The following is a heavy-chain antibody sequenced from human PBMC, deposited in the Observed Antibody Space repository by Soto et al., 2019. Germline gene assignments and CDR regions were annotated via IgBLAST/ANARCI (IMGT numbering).Heavy chain of an antibody. CDR2: ISGSGGSP. V-gene: IGHV3-23*01. CDR1: GFTFNSYT. Sequence: HPGGSLRLSCAASGFTFNSYTMAWVRQAPGKGLEWVSSISGSGGSPSYADSVQGRFTISRDNSKNTLPLQMNSLRAEDTAVYYCAKDVLDDTVNHWGQGTLVTVSS. D-gene: IGHD4-17*01. CDR3: AKDVLDDTVNH. J-gene: IGHJ4*02.